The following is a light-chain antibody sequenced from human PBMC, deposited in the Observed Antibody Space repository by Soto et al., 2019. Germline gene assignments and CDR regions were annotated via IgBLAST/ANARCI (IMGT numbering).Light chain of an antibody. CDR3: AAWDDSLIGYV. Sequence: QSVLTHPPSSSGTPWQRVTISCSGSRSNIGSNIVNWYQQLPGTAPKLLIYSHNQRPSGVPDRFSGSKSGTSASLAISGLQSEDEADYYCAAWDDSLIGYVFGTGTKVTVL. V-gene: IGLV1-44*01. CDR1: RSNIGSNI. J-gene: IGLJ1*01. CDR2: SHN.